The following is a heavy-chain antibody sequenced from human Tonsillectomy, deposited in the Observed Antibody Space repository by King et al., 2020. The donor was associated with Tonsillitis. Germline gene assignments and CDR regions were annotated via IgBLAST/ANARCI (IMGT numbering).Heavy chain of an antibody. CDR1: GFTFSSYA. CDR2: ISYDGSNK. CDR3: AGITIGGTTSGNDY. J-gene: IGHJ4*02. V-gene: IGHV3-30-3*01. Sequence: VQLVESGGGVVQPGRSLRLSCAASGFTFSSYAMHWVRQAPGKGLEWVAVISYDGSNKYYADSVKGRFTISRDNSKNTLYLQMNSLRAEDTAVYYCAGITIGGTTSGNDYWGQGTLVTVSS. D-gene: IGHD1-1*01.